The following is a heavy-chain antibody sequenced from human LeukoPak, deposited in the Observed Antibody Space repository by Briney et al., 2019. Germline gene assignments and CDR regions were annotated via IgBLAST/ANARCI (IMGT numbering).Heavy chain of an antibody. CDR2: ISSSSSYI. CDR3: ARIAVAGDFDY. J-gene: IGHJ4*02. CDR1: GFTFSSYS. Sequence: PGGSLRLSCAASGFTFSSYSTNWVRQAPGKGLEWVSSISSSSSYIYYTDSVKGRFTISRDNAKNSLYLQMNSLRAEDTAVYYCARIAVAGDFDYWGQGTLVTVSS. V-gene: IGHV3-21*01. D-gene: IGHD6-19*01.